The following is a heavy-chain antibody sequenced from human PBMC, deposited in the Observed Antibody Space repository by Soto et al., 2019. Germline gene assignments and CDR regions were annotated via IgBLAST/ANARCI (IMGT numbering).Heavy chain of an antibody. CDR3: ARDPQDSSSWYLSWFDP. CDR1: GYTFTSYG. J-gene: IGHJ5*02. Sequence: QVQLVQSGAEVKKPGASVKVSCKASGYTFTSYGISWVRQAPGQGLEWMGWISAYNGNTNYAQKLQGRVTMTPDTSTSTASMELRSLRSDDTAVYYCARDPQDSSSWYLSWFDPWGQGTLVTVSS. V-gene: IGHV1-18*01. CDR2: ISAYNGNT. D-gene: IGHD6-13*01.